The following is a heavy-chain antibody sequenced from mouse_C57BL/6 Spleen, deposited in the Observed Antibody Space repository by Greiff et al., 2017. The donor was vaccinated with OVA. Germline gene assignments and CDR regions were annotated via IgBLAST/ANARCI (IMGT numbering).Heavy chain of an antibody. CDR1: GFTFSDYG. CDR2: ISSGSSTI. CDR3: AREGDYDRFDY. V-gene: IGHV5-17*01. Sequence: DVHLVESGGGLVKPGGSLKLSCAASGFTFSDYGMHWVRQAPEKGLEWVAYISSGSSTIYYADTVKGRFTISRDNAKNTLFLQMTSLRSEDTAMYYCAREGDYDRFDYWGQGTTLTVSS. J-gene: IGHJ2*01. D-gene: IGHD2-4*01.